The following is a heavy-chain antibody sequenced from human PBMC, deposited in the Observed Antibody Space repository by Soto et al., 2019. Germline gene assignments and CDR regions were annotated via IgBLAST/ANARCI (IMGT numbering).Heavy chain of an antibody. CDR2: IYYSGST. CDR3: ASSDGGSTIDY. V-gene: IGHV4-59*04. J-gene: IGHJ4*02. CDR1: GFTFGSYS. Sequence: GSLRLSCPASGFTFGSYSMNWIRQPPGKGLQWIGTIYYSGSTYYNPSLKSRVTISVDTSKNQFSLKLSSVTAADTAVYYCASSDGGSTIDYWGQGALVTVSS.